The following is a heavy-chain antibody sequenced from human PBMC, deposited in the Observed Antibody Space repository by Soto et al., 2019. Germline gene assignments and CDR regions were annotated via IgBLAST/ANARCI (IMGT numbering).Heavy chain of an antibody. D-gene: IGHD6-19*01. CDR3: AKGSGPWGYYYYYYMDV. CDR1: GFTFSSYA. V-gene: IGHV3-23*01. Sequence: GGSLRLSCAASGFTFSSYAMSWVRQAPGKGLEWVSAISGSGGSTYYADSVKGRFTISRDNSKNTLYLQMNSLRAEDTAVYYCAKGSGPWGYYYYYYMDVWGKGTTVTVSS. CDR2: ISGSGGST. J-gene: IGHJ6*03.